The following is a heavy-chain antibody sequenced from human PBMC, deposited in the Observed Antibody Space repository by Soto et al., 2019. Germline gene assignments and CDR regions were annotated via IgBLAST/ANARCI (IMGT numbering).Heavy chain of an antibody. CDR1: GFTFSSYS. J-gene: IGHJ2*01. D-gene: IGHD4-17*01. CDR3: AKRTVGWYFDL. CDR2: ISSSSSTI. V-gene: IGHV3-48*01. Sequence: GGSLRLSCAASGFTFSSYSMNWVRQAPGKGLEWVSYISSSSSTIYYADSVKGRFTISRDNAKNTLYLQMNSLRAEDTAVYYCAKRTVGWYFDLWGRGTLVTVSS.